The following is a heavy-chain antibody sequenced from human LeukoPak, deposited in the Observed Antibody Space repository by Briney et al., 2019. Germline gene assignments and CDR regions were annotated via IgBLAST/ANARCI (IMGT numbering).Heavy chain of an antibody. V-gene: IGHV3-48*02. CDR1: GFTFSTYS. J-gene: IGHJ4*02. Sequence: GGPLRLSCAASGFTFSTYSMNWVRQAPGKGLEWVSFISTGSSTIYYADSVKGRLTISRDNATNSLYLQMHSLRDEDTAVYYCARVAEIQLWLRSAFDYWGQGTLVTVSS. CDR2: ISTGSSTI. CDR3: ARVAEIQLWLRSAFDY. D-gene: IGHD5-18*01.